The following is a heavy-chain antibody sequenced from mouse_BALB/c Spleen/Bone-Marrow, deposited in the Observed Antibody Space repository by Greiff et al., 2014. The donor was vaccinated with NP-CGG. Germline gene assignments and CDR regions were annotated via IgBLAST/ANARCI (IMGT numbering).Heavy chain of an antibody. CDR1: GFTFTDYY. V-gene: IGHV7-3*02. CDR3: ARDKNYGSYWYFDV. CDR2: IRNKANGYTT. Sequence: EVKLVESGGGLVRPGGSLRLSCATSGFTFTDYYMSWVRQPPGKALEWLGFIRNKANGYTTEYSASVKGRFTISRDNSQSILYLQMNTLRAEDSATYYCARDKNYGSYWYFDVWGAGTTVTVSS. J-gene: IGHJ1*01. D-gene: IGHD2-1*01.